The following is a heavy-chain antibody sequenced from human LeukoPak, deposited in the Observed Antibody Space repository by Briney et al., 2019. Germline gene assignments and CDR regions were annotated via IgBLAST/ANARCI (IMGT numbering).Heavy chain of an antibody. CDR2: IYTSGST. Sequence: PSETLSLTCTVSGGSISSYYWSWIRQPAGKGLEWIGRIYTSGSTYYNPSLKSRVTISVDTSKNQFSLKLSSVTAADTAVYYCARDRHSSGWSDDAFDIWGQGTMVTVSS. CDR3: ARDRHSSGWSDDAFDI. CDR1: GGSISSYY. D-gene: IGHD6-19*01. V-gene: IGHV4-4*07. J-gene: IGHJ3*02.